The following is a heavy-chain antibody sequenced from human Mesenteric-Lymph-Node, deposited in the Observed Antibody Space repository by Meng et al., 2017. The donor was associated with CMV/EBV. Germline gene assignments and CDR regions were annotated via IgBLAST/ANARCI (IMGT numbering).Heavy chain of an antibody. Sequence: GESLKISCAASGFSFSDYGMHWVRQAPGKGLEWVTFIRYDGSNKYYADSVKGRFTISRDNARKMVFLQMNSLRVEDTAVYHCSRDQGSRGGFYYYGMDVWGQGTAVTVSS. CDR3: SRDQGSRGGFYYYGMDV. D-gene: IGHD3-16*01. CDR2: IRYDGSNK. CDR1: GFSFSDYG. V-gene: IGHV3-30*02. J-gene: IGHJ6*02.